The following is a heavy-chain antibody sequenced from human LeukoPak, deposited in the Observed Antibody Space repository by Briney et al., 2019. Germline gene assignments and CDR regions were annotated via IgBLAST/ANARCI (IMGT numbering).Heavy chain of an antibody. J-gene: IGHJ4*02. CDR3: ASAGRYCSGGSCYSKGFDY. V-gene: IGHV3-21*01. CDR1: GFTFSSYS. CDR2: ISSSSSYI. Sequence: PGGSLRLSCAASGFTFSSYSMNWVRQAPGKGLEWVSSISSSSSYIYYADSVKGRFTIPRDNAKNSLYLQMNSLRAEDTAVYYCASAGRYCSGGSCYSKGFDYWGQGTLVTVSS. D-gene: IGHD2-15*01.